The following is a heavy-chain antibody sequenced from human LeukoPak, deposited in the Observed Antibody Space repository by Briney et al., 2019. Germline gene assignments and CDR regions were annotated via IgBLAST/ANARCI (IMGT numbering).Heavy chain of an antibody. CDR3: ARVSAGYYMDV. J-gene: IGHJ6*03. V-gene: IGHV3-74*01. CDR2: INSDGSST. Sequence: GGSLGLSCAASEFAFSTYWMHWVRQAPGKGLVWVSLINSDGSSTSYADSVKGRFTISRDNAKNTLYLQMDSLRAEDMAVYYCARVSAGYYMDVWGKGTTVTVSS. CDR1: EFAFSTYW.